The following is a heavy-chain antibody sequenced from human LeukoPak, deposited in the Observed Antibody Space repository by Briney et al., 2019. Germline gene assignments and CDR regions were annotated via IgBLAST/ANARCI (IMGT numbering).Heavy chain of an antibody. CDR1: GYTFTGYY. Sequence: ASVKVSCKASGYTFTGYYMHWVRQAPGQGLEWMGWINPNSGGTNYAQKFQGRVTMTRDTSISTAYMELSRLRSDDTAVYYCAREGGGNHYYDSSPLDIWGQGTMVTVSS. CDR2: INPNSGGT. V-gene: IGHV1-2*02. J-gene: IGHJ3*02. D-gene: IGHD3-22*01. CDR3: AREGGGNHYYDSSPLDI.